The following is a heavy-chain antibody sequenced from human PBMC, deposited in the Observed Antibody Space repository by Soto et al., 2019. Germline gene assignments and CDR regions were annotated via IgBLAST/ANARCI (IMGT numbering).Heavy chain of an antibody. CDR3: TSSMDTGKLFDF. Sequence: GGSLRLSCAASGFTFSGSAMHWVRQASGKGLEWVGRIRSKANSYATAYAASVKGRFTISRDDSENTAYLQMNSLKTEDTAVYYCTSSMDTGKLFDFWGQGSLDTVSS. D-gene: IGHD5-18*01. V-gene: IGHV3-73*01. J-gene: IGHJ4*02. CDR1: GFTFSGSA. CDR2: IRSKANSYAT.